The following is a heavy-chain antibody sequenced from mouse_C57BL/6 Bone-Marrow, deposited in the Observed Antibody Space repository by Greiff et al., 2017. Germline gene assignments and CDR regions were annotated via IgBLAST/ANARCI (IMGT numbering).Heavy chain of an antibody. V-gene: IGHV5-2*01. CDR1: EYEFPSHD. D-gene: IGHD4-1*01. CDR2: INSDGGST. J-gene: IGHJ4*01. CDR3: ARQGWDDYAMDY. Sequence: EVKVVESGGGLVQPGESLKLSCESNEYEFPSHDMSWVRKTPEKRLELVAAINSDGGSTYYPDTMERRFIISRDNTKKTLYLQMSSLRSEDTALYYCARQGWDDYAMDYWGQGTSVTVSS.